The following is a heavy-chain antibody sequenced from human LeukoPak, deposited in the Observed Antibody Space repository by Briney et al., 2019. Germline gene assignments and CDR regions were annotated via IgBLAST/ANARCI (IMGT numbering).Heavy chain of an antibody. V-gene: IGHV4-4*07. CDR3: ARDLRRFSLYGPSFDY. J-gene: IGHJ4*02. D-gene: IGHD3-10*01. Sequence: SETLSLTCTVSGGSISSYYWSWIRQHAGKGLEWIGRIYTSGSTNYNPSLKSRVTMSVDTSKNQLSLKLSSVTAADTAVYYCARDLRRFSLYGPSFDYWGQGTLVTVSS. CDR1: GGSISSYY. CDR2: IYTSGST.